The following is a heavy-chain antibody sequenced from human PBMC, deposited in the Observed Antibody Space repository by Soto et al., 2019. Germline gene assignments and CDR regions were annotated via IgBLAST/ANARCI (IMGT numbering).Heavy chain of an antibody. CDR3: ARRPGLARLGIDF. D-gene: IGHD6-6*01. CDR2: ISGYNANT. CDR1: GYSFTNYG. Sequence: QVQLVQSGGEVRKPGASVKVSCKASGYSFTNYGITWVRQAPGQGLEWIGWISGYNANTNYAQKFQDRVSMTTDTSTNTVYMDLRSLTSDDTAVYYCARRPGLARLGIDFWGQGTLVTVSS. J-gene: IGHJ4*02. V-gene: IGHV1-18*01.